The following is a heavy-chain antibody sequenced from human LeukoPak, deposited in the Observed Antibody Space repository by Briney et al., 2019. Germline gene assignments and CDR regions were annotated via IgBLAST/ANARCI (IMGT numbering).Heavy chain of an antibody. CDR1: GFTFSTYT. V-gene: IGHV3-23*01. CDR3: AKDRLTVVTPDY. J-gene: IGHJ4*02. D-gene: IGHD4-23*01. Sequence: PGGSLRLSCAASGFTFSTYTMNWVRQAPGKGLEWVSAISGSGGSTYYADSVKGRFTISRDNSKNTLYLQMNSLRAEDTAVYYCAKDRLTVVTPDYWGQGTLVTVSS. CDR2: ISGSGGST.